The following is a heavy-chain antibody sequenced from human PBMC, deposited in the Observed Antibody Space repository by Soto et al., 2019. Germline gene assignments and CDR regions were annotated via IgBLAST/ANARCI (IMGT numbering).Heavy chain of an antibody. V-gene: IGHV1-8*01. J-gene: IGHJ6*03. D-gene: IGHD3-10*01. Sequence: ASVKVSCKASGYTFTSYDINWVRQATGQGLEWMGWMNPNSGNTGYAQKFQGRVTMTRNTSISTAYMELSSLRSEDTAVCYCARGFWFGELLTYYYYMDVWGKGTTVTVSS. CDR1: GYTFTSYD. CDR3: ARGFWFGELLTYYYYMDV. CDR2: MNPNSGNT.